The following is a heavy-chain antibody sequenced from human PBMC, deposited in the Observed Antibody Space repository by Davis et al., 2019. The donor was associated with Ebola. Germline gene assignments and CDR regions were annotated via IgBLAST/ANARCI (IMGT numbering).Heavy chain of an antibody. CDR3: ARDAPDGPFFDY. D-gene: IGHD5-24*01. CDR1: GGSISSGGYS. V-gene: IGHV4-30-2*01. J-gene: IGHJ4*02. Sequence: PSETLSLTCAVSGGSISSGGYSWSWIRQPPGKGLEWIGYIYHSGSTYYNPSLKSRVTISVDRSKNQFSLKLSSVTAADTAVYYCARDAPDGPFFDYWGQGTLVTVSS. CDR2: IYHSGST.